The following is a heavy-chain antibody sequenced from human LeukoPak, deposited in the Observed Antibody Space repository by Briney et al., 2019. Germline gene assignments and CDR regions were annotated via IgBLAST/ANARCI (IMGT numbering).Heavy chain of an antibody. CDR3: ARSPVRHIVVVIKHYWYFDL. CDR2: IYYSGST. CDR1: GGSMSSYY. Sequence: PSETLSLTCTVSGGSMSSYYWSWIRQPPGKGLELIGYIYYSGSTNYNPSLKSRVTISVDTSNNQFSLKLSSVTAADTAVYYCARSPVRHIVVVIKHYWYFDLWGRGTLVTVSS. D-gene: IGHD3-22*01. J-gene: IGHJ2*01. V-gene: IGHV4-59*01.